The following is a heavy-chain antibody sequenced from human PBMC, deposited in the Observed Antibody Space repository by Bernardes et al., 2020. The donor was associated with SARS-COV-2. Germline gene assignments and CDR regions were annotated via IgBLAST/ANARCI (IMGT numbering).Heavy chain of an antibody. CDR3: ALRLVSPNWNYSPDY. CDR1: GYTFTSYG. J-gene: IGHJ4*02. V-gene: IGHV1-18*01. Sequence: ASVKVSCKASGYTFTSYGINWVRQAPGQGLEWMGWISAYTGNTNYAQKLQGRVTMTTDTSTSTAYMELRGLRSDDTAVYYCALRLVSPNWNYSPDYWGQGTLVTVSS. D-gene: IGHD1-7*01. CDR2: ISAYTGNT.